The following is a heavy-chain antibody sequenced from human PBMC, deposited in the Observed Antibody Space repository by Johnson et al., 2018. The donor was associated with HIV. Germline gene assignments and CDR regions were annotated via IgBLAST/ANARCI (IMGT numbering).Heavy chain of an antibody. CDR1: GFTFSTYG. V-gene: IGHV3-30*19. CDR3: ARERDYYDSFWLDHDAFDI. CDR2: TSYDGGNK. J-gene: IGHJ3*02. Sequence: QMQLVESGGGVVQPGRSLRLSCAASGFTFSTYGMHWVRQAPGKGLEWVAVTSYDGGNKYYADSVKGRLTISRDNSKNTVYLQMNSLRAEDTAVYYCARERDYYDSFWLDHDAFDIWGQGTMVTVSS. D-gene: IGHD3-22*01.